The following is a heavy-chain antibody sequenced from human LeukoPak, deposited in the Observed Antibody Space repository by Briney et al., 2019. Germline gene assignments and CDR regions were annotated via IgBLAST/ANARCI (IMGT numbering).Heavy chain of an antibody. D-gene: IGHD3-10*01. V-gene: IGHV3-23*01. CDR2: ISGSGGST. CDR1: GFTFSSYA. Sequence: PGGSLRLSCAASGFTFSSYAMSWVRQAPGKGLEWVSAISGSGGSTYYADSVKGRFTISRDNSKNTLYLQMNSLRAEDTAVYYCANHLGDYTMVREYAFDIWGQGTLVTVSS. J-gene: IGHJ3*02. CDR3: ANHLGDYTMVREYAFDI.